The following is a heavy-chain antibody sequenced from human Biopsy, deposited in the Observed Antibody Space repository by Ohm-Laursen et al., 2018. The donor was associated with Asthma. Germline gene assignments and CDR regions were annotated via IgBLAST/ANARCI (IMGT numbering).Heavy chain of an antibody. J-gene: IGHJ4*02. V-gene: IGHV1-24*01. Sequence: SSVKVSCKISGYSLTDLSMHWVRQAPGQGLEWMGGHDHGEGGTVDARRFQGRVTMTEDTSTDTAYMELSSLSSDDTAVYYCASDFPKDYVRYNFQFWGQGTLVTVSS. CDR2: HDHGEGGT. CDR1: GYSLTDLS. D-gene: IGHD4-17*01. CDR3: ASDFPKDYVRYNFQF.